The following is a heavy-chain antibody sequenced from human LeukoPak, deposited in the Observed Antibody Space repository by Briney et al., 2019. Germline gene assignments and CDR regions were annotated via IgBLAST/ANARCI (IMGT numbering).Heavy chain of an antibody. D-gene: IGHD3-3*01. V-gene: IGHV1-18*01. J-gene: IGHJ3*02. CDR1: GYAFTSYG. Sequence: ASVKVSCKASGYAFTSYGISWLRQAPGQGLEWMGWISAYNGNTNYAQKLQGRVTMTTDTCTSTAYMELRSLRSDDTAVYYCARDRREAVLRFLEWLLWDDALDIWGQGTMVSVSS. CDR2: ISAYNGNT. CDR3: ARDRREAVLRFLEWLLWDDALDI.